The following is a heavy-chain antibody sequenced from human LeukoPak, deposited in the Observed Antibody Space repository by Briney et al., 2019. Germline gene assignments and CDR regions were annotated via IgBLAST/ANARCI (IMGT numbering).Heavy chain of an antibody. CDR3: ASIYLVGATRPFDY. D-gene: IGHD1-26*01. Sequence: TETLSLTCTVSGGSFSSTSYYWGWIRQPPGKGLEWIGSISYGGSTYYNPSLKSRVTMSVDTSKNQVSLNLTSVTAADTAVYYCASIYLVGATRPFDYWGQGTLVTVSS. CDR1: GGSFSSTSYY. V-gene: IGHV4-39*01. J-gene: IGHJ4*02. CDR2: ISYGGST.